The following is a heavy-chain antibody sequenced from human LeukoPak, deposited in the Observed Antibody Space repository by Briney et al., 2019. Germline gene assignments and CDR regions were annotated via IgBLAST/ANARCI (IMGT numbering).Heavy chain of an antibody. V-gene: IGHV3-30*02. J-gene: IGHJ4*02. CDR2: IRYDGSNK. D-gene: IGHD3-22*01. CDR3: TGHYYDSSGYFGY. Sequence: GGSLRLSCAASGFTFSSYGMHWVRQAPGKGLEWVAFIRYDGSNKYYADSVKGRFTISRDNSKNTLYLQMNSLRAEDTAVYYCTGHYYDSSGYFGYWGQGTLVTDSS. CDR1: GFTFSSYG.